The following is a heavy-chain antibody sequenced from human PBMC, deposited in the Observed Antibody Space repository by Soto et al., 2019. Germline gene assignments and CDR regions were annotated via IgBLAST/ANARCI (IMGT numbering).Heavy chain of an antibody. V-gene: IGHV1-46*03. CDR2: INPSGGST. D-gene: IGHD2-2*01. Sequence: ASVKVSCKASGYTFTSYYMHWVGQAAGKRFEWMGIINPSGGSTSYAQKFQGRVIMTRDRSTSTLYMELSSLRSEDPAVYYCAREQSTRTSCPYWCGHFERGYRRRYCMDVWGQGTTGTVSS. CDR3: AREQSTRTSCPYWCGHFERGYRRRYCMDV. J-gene: IGHJ6*02. CDR1: GYTFTSYY.